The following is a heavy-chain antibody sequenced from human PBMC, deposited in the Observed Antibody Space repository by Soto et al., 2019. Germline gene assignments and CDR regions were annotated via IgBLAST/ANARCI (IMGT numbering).Heavy chain of an antibody. D-gene: IGHD1-1*01. J-gene: IGHJ3*01. Sequence: QVQLVESGGGLVQPGTSLRLSCAVSGFSFRTYGFHWVRQPPGKGLEWVAVISPKGHSDSVEGRFTISRDNSKDTLYLQMNNLRAEDTAVYYCARDDAFGNENAFDPWGQGTMVTVSS. CDR1: GFSFRTYG. CDR2: ISPK. V-gene: IGHV3-33*01. CDR3: ARDDAFGNENAFDP.